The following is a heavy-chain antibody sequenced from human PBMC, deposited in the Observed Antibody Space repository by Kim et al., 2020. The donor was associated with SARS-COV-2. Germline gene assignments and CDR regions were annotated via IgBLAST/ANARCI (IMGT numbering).Heavy chain of an antibody. CDR2: INTNTGNP. Sequence: ASVKVSCKASGYTFTSYAMNWVRQAPGQGLEWMGWINTNTGNPTYAQGFTGRFVFSLDTSVSTAYLQISSIKAEDTPVYYCASTPHSYYYDSSGYYPAPFECWGQVALVTVFS. D-gene: IGHD3-22*01. CDR3: ASTPHSYYYDSSGYYPAPFEC. V-gene: IGHV7-4-1*02. J-gene: IGHJ4*02. CDR1: GYTFTSYA.